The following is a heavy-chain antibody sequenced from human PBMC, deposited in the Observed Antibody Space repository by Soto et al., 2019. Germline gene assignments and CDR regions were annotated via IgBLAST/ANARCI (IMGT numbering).Heavy chain of an antibody. CDR2: INPSGGST. CDR3: ARDSVAGSYYYGMDV. CDR1: GYTFTSYY. Sequence: ASVKVSCKASGYTFTSYYMHWVRQAPGQGLEWMGIINPSGGSTSYAQKFQGRVTMTRDTSTSTVYMELSSLRSEDTAVYYCARDSVAGSYYYGMDVWGQGTTVTVSS. J-gene: IGHJ6*02. V-gene: IGHV1-46*01. D-gene: IGHD6-19*01.